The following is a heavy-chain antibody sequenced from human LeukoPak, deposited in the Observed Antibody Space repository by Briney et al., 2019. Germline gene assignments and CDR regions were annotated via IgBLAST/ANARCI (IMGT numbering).Heavy chain of an antibody. D-gene: IGHD6-19*01. CDR2: IYYSGST. Sequence: PSETLSLTCTVSGGSISSSSYYWGWIRQPPGKGLEWIGSIYYSGSTYYNPSLKSRDTISVDTSKNQFSLKLSSVTAADTAVYYCARLWAVAGTGVFDYWGQGTLVTVSS. CDR3: ARLWAVAGTGVFDY. J-gene: IGHJ4*02. CDR1: GGSISSSSYY. V-gene: IGHV4-39*01.